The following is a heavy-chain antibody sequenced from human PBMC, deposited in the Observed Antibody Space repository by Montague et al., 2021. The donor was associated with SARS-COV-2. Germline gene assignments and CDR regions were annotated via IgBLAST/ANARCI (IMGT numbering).Heavy chain of an antibody. CDR1: SGSISSHY. Sequence: SETLSLTCTVSSGSISSHYWSWIRQPSGKGLEWIGYVNYGGSTNYNPSLKSRVSISLDTSKNQFSLRLNSVTAADTAVYYCARAVTTGIDWFDPWGQGTLVIVSS. D-gene: IGHD4-17*01. CDR2: VNYGGST. J-gene: IGHJ5*02. CDR3: ARAVTTGIDWFDP. V-gene: IGHV4-59*11.